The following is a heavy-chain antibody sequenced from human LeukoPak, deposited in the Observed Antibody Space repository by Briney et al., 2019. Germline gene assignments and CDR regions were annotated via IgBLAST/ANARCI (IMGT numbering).Heavy chain of an antibody. D-gene: IGHD3-16*01. CDR1: GFTFSSYA. V-gene: IGHV3-23*01. J-gene: IGHJ6*03. CDR3: AKSLRGTRSYYYYYMDV. Sequence: GGSLRLSCAASGFTFSSYAISWVRQAPGKGLEWVSTMSTNGVATYYADSVKGRFTISRDNSKNTLYLQMNSLRADDTAVYYCAKSLRGTRSYYYYYMDVWGKGTTVTVSS. CDR2: MSTNGVAT.